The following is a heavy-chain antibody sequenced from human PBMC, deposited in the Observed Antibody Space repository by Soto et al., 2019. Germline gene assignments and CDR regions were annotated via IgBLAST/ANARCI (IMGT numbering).Heavy chain of an antibody. V-gene: IGHV4-30-2*01. CDR2: IYHSGST. D-gene: IGHD3-10*01. Sequence: SETLSLTCAVSGGSISSGGYSWSWIRQPPGKGLEWIGYIYHSGSTYYNPSLKSRVTISVDTSKNQFSLKLNSMTAADTAVYYCARHNYGSGRTYFDYWGQGTLVTVSS. CDR3: ARHNYGSGRTYFDY. CDR1: GGSISSGGYS. J-gene: IGHJ4*02.